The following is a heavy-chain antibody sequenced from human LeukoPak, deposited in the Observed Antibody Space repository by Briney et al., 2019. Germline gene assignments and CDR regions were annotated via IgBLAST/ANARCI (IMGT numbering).Heavy chain of an antibody. CDR1: GGSISSSSYY. J-gene: IGHJ6*03. Sequence: PSETLSLTCSVSGGSISSSSYYWGWIRQPPGKGLEWIGSIHYSGSTYYNPSLKSRVTISVDTSKNQFSLKLSSVTAADTAVYYCARRGAAAGLFYYYYMDVWGKGTTVTISS. CDR3: ARRGAAAGLFYYYYMDV. D-gene: IGHD6-13*01. V-gene: IGHV4-39*07. CDR2: IHYSGST.